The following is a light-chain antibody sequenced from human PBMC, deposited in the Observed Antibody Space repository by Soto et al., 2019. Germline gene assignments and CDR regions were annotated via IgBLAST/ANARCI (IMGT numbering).Light chain of an antibody. Sequence: DIQMTQSPSTLSASVGDRVTITCRASQSISSWLAWYQQKPGKAPKLLIYKASSLESGVPSRFSGHGAGTEFTLTISSRQPDDFATYYCQQYNSYPITFGPGTKVDIK. J-gene: IGKJ3*01. CDR2: KAS. V-gene: IGKV1-5*03. CDR1: QSISSW. CDR3: QQYNSYPIT.